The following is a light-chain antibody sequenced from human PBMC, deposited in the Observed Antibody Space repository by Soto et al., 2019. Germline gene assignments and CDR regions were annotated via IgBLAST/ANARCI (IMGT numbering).Light chain of an antibody. CDR2: DDT. CDR3: QVWDGSSDQVV. J-gene: IGLJ2*01. CDR1: NIGDKS. Sequence: SYELTQPPSVSVAPRQTARITCGGHNIGDKSVHWYQQRPGQAPVLVVYDDTDRPSGIPERFSGSNSGNTATLAIAWVEAGDEADYYCQVWDGSSDQVVFGGGTKLTVL. V-gene: IGLV3-21*02.